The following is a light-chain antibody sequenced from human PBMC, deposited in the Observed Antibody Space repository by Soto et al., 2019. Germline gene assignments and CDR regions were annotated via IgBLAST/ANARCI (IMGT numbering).Light chain of an antibody. Sequence: QSVLTQPPSVSGAPGLRVTISCTGSSSNIGADYDVHWYQQSPGKAPKLLIYSNNKRPSGVPDRFSDSKSGTSASLAITGLQAEDEADYYCLSYDDRLSGSGVFGGGTKLTVL. J-gene: IGLJ3*02. CDR3: LSYDDRLSGSGV. CDR1: SSNIGADYD. CDR2: SNN. V-gene: IGLV1-40*01.